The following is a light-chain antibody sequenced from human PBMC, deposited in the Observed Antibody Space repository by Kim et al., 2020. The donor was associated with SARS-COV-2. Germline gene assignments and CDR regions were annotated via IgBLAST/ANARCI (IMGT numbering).Light chain of an antibody. Sequence: SASVGDRVTSTCRASQSISSWLAWYQQKPGKAPQLLIYDASSLESGVPSRVSGSGSGTEFTLTISSLQPDDFATYYCQQYNSYSYTFGQGTKLEI. CDR1: QSISSW. V-gene: IGKV1-5*01. J-gene: IGKJ2*01. CDR2: DAS. CDR3: QQYNSYSYT.